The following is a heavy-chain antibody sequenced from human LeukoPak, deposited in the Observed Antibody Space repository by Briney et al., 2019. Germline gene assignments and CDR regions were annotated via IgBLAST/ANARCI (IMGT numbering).Heavy chain of an antibody. Sequence: SETLSLTCAVYGGAFSGYYWSWIRQPPGKGLEWIGEINHSGSTNYNPSLKRRVHISVDTSKNQFSLKLSSVTAADTAVYYCARGVGIVVVPAAIPYYFDYWGQGTLVTVSS. CDR1: GGAFSGYY. V-gene: IGHV4-34*01. CDR3: ARGVGIVVVPAAIPYYFDY. D-gene: IGHD2-2*03. CDR2: INHSGST. J-gene: IGHJ4*02.